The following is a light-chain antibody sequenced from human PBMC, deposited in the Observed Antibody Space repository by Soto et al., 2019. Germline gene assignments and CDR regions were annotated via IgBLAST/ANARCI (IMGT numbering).Light chain of an antibody. V-gene: IGKV2-24*01. CDR2: KVS. J-gene: IGKJ1*01. CDR3: MQATHSPWA. CDR1: QSLVHSDGNTY. Sequence: DIVMTQTPLSSPVTLGQPASISCRSSQSLVHSDGNTYLSWLQQRPGQPPRLLISKVSNRFSGVPDRSTGSGAGTDFTLKISRVEPENVGVYYCMQATHSPWAFGQGTKVEIK.